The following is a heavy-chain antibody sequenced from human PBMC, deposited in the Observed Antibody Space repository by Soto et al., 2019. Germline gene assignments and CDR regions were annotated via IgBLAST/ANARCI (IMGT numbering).Heavy chain of an antibody. V-gene: IGHV1-58*01. CDR2: IVVGSGNT. CDR1: GFTFTSSA. CDR3: AAPGSGYYHFDY. Sequence: ASVKVSCKASGFTFTSSAVQWVRQARGQRLAWIGWIVVGSGNTNYAQKFQERVTITRDMSTSTAYMELRRLRSEDTAVYYCAAPGSGYYHFDYWGQGTLVTVS. D-gene: IGHD3-22*01. J-gene: IGHJ4*02.